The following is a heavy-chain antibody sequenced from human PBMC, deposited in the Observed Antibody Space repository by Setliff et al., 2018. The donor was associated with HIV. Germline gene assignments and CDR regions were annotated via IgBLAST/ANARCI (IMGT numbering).Heavy chain of an antibody. CDR1: GFTFRNYN. D-gene: IGHD3-16*02. CDR3: ATFLRSGELSLFPDGFNL. J-gene: IGHJ3*01. CDR2: ISGGGGSK. V-gene: IGHV3-21*04. Sequence: GGSLRLSCAASGFTFRNYNFNWVRQAPGTGLEWIATISGGGGSKYYADSVKGRFIISRDNFKDTLYLQTDSLRAEDTAVYYCATFLRSGELSLFPDGFNLWGQGTLVTVSS.